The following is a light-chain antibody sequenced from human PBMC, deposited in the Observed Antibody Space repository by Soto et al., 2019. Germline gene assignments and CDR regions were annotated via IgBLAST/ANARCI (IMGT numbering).Light chain of an antibody. CDR1: QSISTW. CDR2: DAS. V-gene: IGKV1-5*01. CDR3: QQYHSYRT. J-gene: IGKJ1*01. Sequence: DIQMTQSPSTLSASVGDRVTITFRASQSISTWLAWYQQKPGEAPKLLIFDASSLESGVPSRFSGSGSGTEFTLTISTLQPDDFATYYCQQYHSYRTFGQGTKVDIK.